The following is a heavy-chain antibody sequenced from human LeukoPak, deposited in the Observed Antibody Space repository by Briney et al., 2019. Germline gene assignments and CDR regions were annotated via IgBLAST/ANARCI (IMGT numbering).Heavy chain of an antibody. Sequence: SVKVSCKASGGTFSSYAISWVRQAPGQGLEWMGGIIPIFGTANYAQKLQGRVTMTTDTSTSTAYMELRSLRSDDTAVYFCARAISYYYMDVWGKGTTVTVSS. CDR2: IIPIFGTA. CDR1: GGTFSSYA. D-gene: IGHD2/OR15-2a*01. V-gene: IGHV1-69*05. J-gene: IGHJ6*03. CDR3: ARAISYYYMDV.